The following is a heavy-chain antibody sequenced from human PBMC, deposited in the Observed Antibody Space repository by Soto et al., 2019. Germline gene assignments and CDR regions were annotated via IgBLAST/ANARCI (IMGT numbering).Heavy chain of an antibody. CDR1: GFTFSSYA. J-gene: IGHJ4*02. CDR2: ISGSGGST. D-gene: IGHD3-22*01. Sequence: GGSLRLSCAASGFTFSSYAMSWVRQAPGKGLEWVSAISGSGGSTYYADSVKGRFTISRDNSKNTLYLQMNSLRAEDTAVYYCAKVITMIVVVTLQVFDYWGQGTLVTVSS. CDR3: AKVITMIVVVTLQVFDY. V-gene: IGHV3-23*01.